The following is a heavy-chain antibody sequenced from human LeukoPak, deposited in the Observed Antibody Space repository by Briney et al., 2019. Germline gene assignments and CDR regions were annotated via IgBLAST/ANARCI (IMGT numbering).Heavy chain of an antibody. J-gene: IGHJ6*03. D-gene: IGHD3-10*01. CDR1: GGSISSYY. Sequence: PSETLSLTCTVSGGSISSYYWSWIRQPAGKGLEWIGRINTSGSTNYNPSLKSRITMSVDTSKNQFSLKLSSVTAADTAVYYCARLVTLVRGVQKFSMDVWGKGTTVSVSS. CDR2: INTSGST. CDR3: ARLVTLVRGVQKFSMDV. V-gene: IGHV4-4*07.